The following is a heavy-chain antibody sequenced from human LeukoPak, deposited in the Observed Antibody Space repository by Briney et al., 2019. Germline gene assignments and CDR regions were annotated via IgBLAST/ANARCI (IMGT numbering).Heavy chain of an antibody. V-gene: IGHV3-66*01. Sequence: PGGSLRLSCAASGFTFSSYEMNWVRQAPGKGLELVSVIYSVVGPYYPDSVQGRFTISTDTSKNTLYLQMNSLRVEDTAVYYCARSPGMMGYWGQGTLVTVSS. CDR2: IYSVVGP. J-gene: IGHJ4*02. CDR3: ARSPGMMGY. CDR1: GFTFSSYE. D-gene: IGHD3-16*01.